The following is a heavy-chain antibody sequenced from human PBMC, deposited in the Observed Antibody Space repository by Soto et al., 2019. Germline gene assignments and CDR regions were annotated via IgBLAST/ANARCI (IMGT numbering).Heavy chain of an antibody. J-gene: IGHJ5*02. CDR1: GGTFSSYA. D-gene: IGHD3-3*01. V-gene: IGHV1-69*01. CDR2: IIPIFGTA. CDR3: ARAYVQYYDFWSGHNWFDP. Sequence: QVQLVQSGAEVKKPGSSVKVSCKASGGTFSSYAISWVRQAPGQGLEWMGGIIPIFGTANYAQKFQGRVTITADESTSTDYMELSSLRSEDTAVYYCARAYVQYYDFWSGHNWFDPWGQGTLVTVSS.